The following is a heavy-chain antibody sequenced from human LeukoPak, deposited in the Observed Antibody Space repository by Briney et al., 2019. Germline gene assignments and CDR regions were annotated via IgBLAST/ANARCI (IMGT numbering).Heavy chain of an antibody. CDR1: GFTFSSYA. CDR2: ISYDGSNK. J-gene: IGHJ5*02. Sequence: GGSLRLSCAASGFTFSSYAMHWVRQAPGKGLEWVAVISYDGSNKYYADSVKGRFTISRDNSENTLYLQMNSLRAEDTAVYYCPSSNWFDPWGQGTLVTVSS. V-gene: IGHV3-30-3*01. CDR3: PSSNWFDP.